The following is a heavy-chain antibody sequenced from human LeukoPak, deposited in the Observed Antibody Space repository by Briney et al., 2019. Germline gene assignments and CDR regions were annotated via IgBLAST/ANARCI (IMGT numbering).Heavy chain of an antibody. Sequence: ASVKVSCKASGGTFSSYAISWVRQAPGQGLEWMGGIIPIFGTADYAQKFQGRVTITADESTSTAYMELSSLRSEDTAVYYCATYLPYCGSTSCYMGPFDYWGQGTLVTVSS. CDR1: GGTFSSYA. CDR3: ATYLPYCGSTSCYMGPFDY. J-gene: IGHJ4*02. V-gene: IGHV1-69*13. D-gene: IGHD2-2*02. CDR2: IIPIFGTA.